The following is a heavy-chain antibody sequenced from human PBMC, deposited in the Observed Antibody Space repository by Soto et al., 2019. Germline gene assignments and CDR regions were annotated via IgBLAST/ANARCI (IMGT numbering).Heavy chain of an antibody. CDR3: AREAGQWLESAEYFQH. D-gene: IGHD6-19*01. Sequence: QVQLVESGGGVVQPGRSLRLSCAASGFTFGSYGMHWVRQAPGKGLEWVAVIWYDGSNKYYADSVKGRFTISRDNSKNKLYLQMNSQRAEDTAVYYCAREAGQWLESAEYFQHWGQGTLVTVSS. V-gene: IGHV3-33*01. J-gene: IGHJ1*01. CDR2: IWYDGSNK. CDR1: GFTFGSYG.